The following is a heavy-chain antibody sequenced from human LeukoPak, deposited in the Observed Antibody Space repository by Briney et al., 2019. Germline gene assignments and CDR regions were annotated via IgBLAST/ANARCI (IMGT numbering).Heavy chain of an antibody. Sequence: GGSLRLSCAASGFTFSDYAMTWVREAPGKGLERVATISGSGVMTYYADSVKGRFTVSGDHSKNTLYLQMGSLTAADTAVYYCAKDRSIGTYYTFDHWGQGTLVIVSS. CDR2: ISGSGVMT. CDR3: AKDRSIGTYYTFDH. D-gene: IGHD1-26*01. J-gene: IGHJ4*02. CDR1: GFTFSDYA. V-gene: IGHV3-23*01.